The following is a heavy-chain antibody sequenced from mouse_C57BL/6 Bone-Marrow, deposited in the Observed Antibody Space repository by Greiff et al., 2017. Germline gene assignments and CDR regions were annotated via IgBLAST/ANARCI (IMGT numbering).Heavy chain of an antibody. CDR3: ARSPPYYYGSTYWDFDV. J-gene: IGHJ1*03. CDR1: GYTFTTYP. CDR2: FHPYNDDT. D-gene: IGHD1-1*01. Sequence: QVQLQQSGAELVKPGASVKMSCKASGYTFTTYPIEWMKQNHGKSLEWIGNFHPYNDDTKYNEKFKGKATLTVEKSSSTVYLELSRLTSDDSAVYYCARSPPYYYGSTYWDFDVWGTGTTVTVSS. V-gene: IGHV1-47*01.